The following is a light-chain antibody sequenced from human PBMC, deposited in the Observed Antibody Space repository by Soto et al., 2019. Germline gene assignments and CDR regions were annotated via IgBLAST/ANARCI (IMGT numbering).Light chain of an antibody. CDR3: QSYDSSLREV. J-gene: IGLJ2*01. Sequence: QSVLTQPPSVSGAPGQRVTISCTGSSCNIGAGYDVHWYQQLPGTAPKLLIYGNSNRPSGVPDRFSGSKSGTSASLAITGLQADDEADYYCQSYDSSLREVFGGGTQLTVL. CDR1: SCNIGAGYD. V-gene: IGLV1-40*01. CDR2: GNS.